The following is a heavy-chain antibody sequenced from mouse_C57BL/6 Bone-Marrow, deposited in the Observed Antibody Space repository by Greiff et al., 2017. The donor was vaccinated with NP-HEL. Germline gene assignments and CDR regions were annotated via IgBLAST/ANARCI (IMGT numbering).Heavy chain of an antibody. CDR2: ISSGGSYT. V-gene: IGHV5-6*01. CDR3: ARHTYYGSSPFAY. J-gene: IGHJ3*01. CDR1: GFTFSSYG. Sequence: EVKVVESGGDLVKPGGSLKLSCAASGFTFSSYGMSWVRQTPDKRLEWVATISSGGSYTYYPDSVKGRFTISRDNAKNTLYLQMSSLKSEDTAMYYCARHTYYGSSPFAYWGQGTLVTVSA. D-gene: IGHD1-1*01.